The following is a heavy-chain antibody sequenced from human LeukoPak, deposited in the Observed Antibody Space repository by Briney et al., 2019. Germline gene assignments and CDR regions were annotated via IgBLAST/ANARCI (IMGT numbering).Heavy chain of an antibody. D-gene: IGHD3-22*01. Sequence: GSSVKVSCKASGGTFSSYAISWVRQAPGQGLEWMGGIIPIFGTANYAQKFQGRVTITADESTSTAYMELSSLRSEDTAVYYCARDYYYDSSGSIKRYYGMDVWGQGTTATVSS. V-gene: IGHV1-69*01. CDR2: IIPIFGTA. J-gene: IGHJ6*02. CDR3: ARDYYYDSSGSIKRYYGMDV. CDR1: GGTFSSYA.